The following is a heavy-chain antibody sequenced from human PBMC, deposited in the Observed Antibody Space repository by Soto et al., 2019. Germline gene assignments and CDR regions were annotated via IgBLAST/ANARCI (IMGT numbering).Heavy chain of an antibody. V-gene: IGHV3-23*01. Sequence: EVQLLESGGGLVQPGGSLRLSCAASGFTFSSYAMSWVRQAPGKGLEWVSAISGSGGSTYYADSVKGRFTISRDNSKNTQYLQMNSLRAEDTAVYYCAKTKVGGYSRRGPYYFDYWGQGTLVTVSS. CDR2: ISGSGGST. CDR1: GFTFSSYA. D-gene: IGHD5-18*01. J-gene: IGHJ4*02. CDR3: AKTKVGGYSRRGPYYFDY.